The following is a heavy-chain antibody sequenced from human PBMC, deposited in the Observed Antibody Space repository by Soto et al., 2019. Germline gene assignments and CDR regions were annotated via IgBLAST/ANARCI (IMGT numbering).Heavy chain of an antibody. CDR1: GFTFSSYA. D-gene: IGHD2-2*01. CDR3: AASYCSSNSCYPKWVDP. Sequence: GGSLRLSCAASGFTFSSYAMSWVRQAPGKGLEWVSAISGSGGSTYYADSVKGRFTISRDNSKNTLYLQMNSLRAEDTAAYYCAASYCSSNSCYPKWVDPWGQGTLVTVS. J-gene: IGHJ5*02. V-gene: IGHV3-23*01. CDR2: ISGSGGST.